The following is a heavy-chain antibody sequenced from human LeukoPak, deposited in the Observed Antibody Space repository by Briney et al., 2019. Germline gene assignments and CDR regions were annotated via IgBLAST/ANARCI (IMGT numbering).Heavy chain of an antibody. Sequence: PGGSLSLSCTASGFSFVDYFMNWVRHSPGKALEWISHINVSGRPIHYAVSVRGRFTIPRDIAKQTLSLQLNTVSAEHTALYYCAKGMWCGELFPAAFDIWGQGTVVTVS. V-gene: IGHV3-11*01. J-gene: IGHJ3*02. CDR3: AKGMWCGELFPAAFDI. CDR2: INVSGRPI. D-gene: IGHD3-10*01. CDR1: GFSFVDYF.